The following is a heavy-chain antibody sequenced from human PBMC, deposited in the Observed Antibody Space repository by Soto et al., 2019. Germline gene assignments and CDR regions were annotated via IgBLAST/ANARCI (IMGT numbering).Heavy chain of an antibody. V-gene: IGHV3-48*02. CDR3: ARETYFDFWSGYSPAYYFDY. J-gene: IGHJ4*02. CDR1: GFTFSGFS. Sequence: EVQLVESGGDVVQPGGSLRLSCAASGFTFSGFSMHWVRQAPGKGLEWVSYISSGGHSIHYADSVKGRFTISRDNVKNSLDLQMDRLRDEDAAVYYCARETYFDFWSGYSPAYYFDYWGQGSLVTVSS. CDR2: ISSGGHSI. D-gene: IGHD3-3*01.